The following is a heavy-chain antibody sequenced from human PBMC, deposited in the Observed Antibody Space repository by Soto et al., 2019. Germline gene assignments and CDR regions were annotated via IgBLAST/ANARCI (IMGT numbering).Heavy chain of an antibody. Sequence: GGSLRLSCAASEFTLSSYAMNWVRQAPGKGLEWVSVISGGGGTTYYADSVKGRFRISRDNSKNTLYLQMNSLRVEDTAVYYCAKGKVAYDNSGLQYFYYFPMNVWGQGTTVTVSS. J-gene: IGHJ6*02. D-gene: IGHD3-22*01. CDR2: ISGGGGTT. CDR1: EFTLSSYA. CDR3: AKGKVAYDNSGLQYFYYFPMNV. V-gene: IGHV3-23*01.